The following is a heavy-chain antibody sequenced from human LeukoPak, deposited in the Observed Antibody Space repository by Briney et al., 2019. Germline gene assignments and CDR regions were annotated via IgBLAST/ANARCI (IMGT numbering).Heavy chain of an antibody. D-gene: IGHD2-2*02. Sequence: PGGSLRLSCAASGFTFDDYAMHWVRQAPGKGLEWVSGISWNGGSIGYADSVKGRFTISRDNAKNSLYLQMNSLRAEDMALYYCASQPAAIRGFDYWGQGTLVTVSS. CDR2: ISWNGGSI. CDR3: ASQPAAIRGFDY. J-gene: IGHJ4*02. CDR1: GFTFDDYA. V-gene: IGHV3-9*03.